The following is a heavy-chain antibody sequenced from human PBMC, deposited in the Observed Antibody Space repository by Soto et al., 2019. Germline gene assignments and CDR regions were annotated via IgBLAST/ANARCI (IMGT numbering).Heavy chain of an antibody. CDR3: AKDTGPN. CDR2: ISWNSNTI. Sequence: GGSLRLSCAASGFTFDNYAMHWVRQAPGKGLEWVSGISWNSNTIAYADSVKGRFTISRDSAKNSLYLQMNSLRAEDTAFYYCAKDTGPNWGQGTLVTVSS. CDR1: GFTFDNYA. V-gene: IGHV3-9*01. J-gene: IGHJ4*02.